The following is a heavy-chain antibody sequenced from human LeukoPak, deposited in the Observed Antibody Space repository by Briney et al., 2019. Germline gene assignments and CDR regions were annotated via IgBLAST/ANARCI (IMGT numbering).Heavy chain of an antibody. CDR1: GFTVSSNY. CDR2: IYSGGST. D-gene: IGHD5-24*01. V-gene: IGHV3-66*02. CDR3: ARARGRWLLDY. J-gene: IGHJ4*02. Sequence: GGSLRLSCAASGFTVSSNYMSWVRQAPGKGLEWVSVIYSGGSTHYADSVKGRFTISRDNSKNTLYLQMNSLRAEDTAVYYCARARGRWLLDYWGQGTLVTVSS.